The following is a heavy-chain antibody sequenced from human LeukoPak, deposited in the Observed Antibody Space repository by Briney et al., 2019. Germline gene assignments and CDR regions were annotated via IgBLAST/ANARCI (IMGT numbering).Heavy chain of an antibody. CDR1: GFTFSRYT. Sequence: PGGSLRLSCAASGFTFSRYTMSWVRQAPGKGLEWVSGSGRDGGTYYVDSVKGRFIISRDDSKNTVYLQMNSLRADDTAVYYCANLEITMIRGPWGQGTLVTVFS. CDR2: SGRDGGT. CDR3: ANLEITMIRGP. J-gene: IGHJ5*02. V-gene: IGHV3-23*01. D-gene: IGHD3-10*01.